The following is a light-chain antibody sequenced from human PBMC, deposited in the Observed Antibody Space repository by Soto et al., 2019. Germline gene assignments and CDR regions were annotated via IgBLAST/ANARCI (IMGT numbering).Light chain of an antibody. CDR3: AAWDASLSGRV. Sequence: QSVLTQPPSASGTPGERVTISCSGSSSNIGSNYVYWYQQFPGTAPKLLIYADGQRPSGVPDRFSGSRSGTSVSLAISGLRSEDEADYYCAAWDASLSGRVFGGGTKLTVL. CDR2: ADG. J-gene: IGLJ2*01. V-gene: IGLV1-47*02. CDR1: SSNIGSNY.